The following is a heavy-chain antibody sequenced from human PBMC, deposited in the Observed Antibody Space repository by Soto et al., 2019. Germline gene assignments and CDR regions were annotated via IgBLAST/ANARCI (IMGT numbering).Heavy chain of an antibody. CDR3: ARQSWNALDY. J-gene: IGHJ4*02. Sequence: PGESLKISCKGSGYSFANYWINWVRQMPGKGLEWMGRIEPSDSSTNYSPSFQGHVTISIDTSISTAYLQWSSLKASDTAMYYCARQSWNALDYWRQGTRVTVSS. D-gene: IGHD1-1*01. CDR1: GYSFANYW. V-gene: IGHV5-10-1*01. CDR2: IEPSDSST.